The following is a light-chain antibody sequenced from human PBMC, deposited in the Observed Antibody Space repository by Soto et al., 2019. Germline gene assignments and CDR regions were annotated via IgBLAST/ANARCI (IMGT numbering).Light chain of an antibody. Sequence: EIVLTQSPATLSLSPGERATLSCRASQSVSSYLAWYQQKPGQVPRLGIYDASNRATGIPGRFSGSGSGTDFTLTISSLEPEDFGGYYCQQRSSWPRAFGQGTKVEIK. CDR3: QQRSSWPRA. CDR2: DAS. V-gene: IGKV3-11*01. J-gene: IGKJ1*01. CDR1: QSVSSY.